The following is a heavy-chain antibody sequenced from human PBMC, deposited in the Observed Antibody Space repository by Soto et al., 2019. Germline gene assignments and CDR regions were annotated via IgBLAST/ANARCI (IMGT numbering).Heavy chain of an antibody. CDR2: INPRNGDT. CDR3: VRGGGVDVVTPTRIVFDY. D-gene: IGHD2-21*02. J-gene: IGHJ4*02. CDR1: GYTFTGNY. V-gene: IGHV1-2*02. Sequence: QVQLVQSGAEVKKPGASVKVSCKVSGYTFTGNYMHWMRQAPGQGPEWMGWINPRNGDTDYAQKFQGRVNITSDTSISTAYMDLSRLTSDDTAIYFCVRGGGVDVVTPTRIVFDYWGQGTLLTVSS.